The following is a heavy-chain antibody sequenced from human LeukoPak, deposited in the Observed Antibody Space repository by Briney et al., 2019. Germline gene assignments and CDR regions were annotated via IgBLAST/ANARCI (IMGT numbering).Heavy chain of an antibody. CDR1: GFTFSTYA. J-gene: IGHJ4*03. Sequence: GGSLRLSCAASGFTFSTYAVHWVRQAPGMGLEWVSGISGDGGNTYYADSVKGRFTISRDNSKNTVYLQMNSLGDEDTAVYYCAKRSGSPRTEYFDYWGHGTLVTVSS. CDR2: ISGDGGNT. D-gene: IGHD1-1*01. CDR3: AKRSGSPRTEYFDY. V-gene: IGHV3-23*01.